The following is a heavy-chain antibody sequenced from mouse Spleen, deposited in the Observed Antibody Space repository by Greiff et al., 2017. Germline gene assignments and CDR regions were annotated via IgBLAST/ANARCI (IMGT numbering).Heavy chain of an antibody. V-gene: IGHV1-82*01. CDR2: IYPGDGDT. Sequence: VQLQQSGAELVKPGASVKISCKASGYAFSSSWMNWVKQRPGKGLEWIGRIYPGDGDTNYNGKFKGKATLTADKSSSTAYMQLSSLTSEDSAVYFCARSRTRCYGYWGPGNTRTVSS. CDR1: GYAFSSSW. CDR3: ARSRTRCYGY. J-gene: IGHJ2*01. D-gene: IGHD1-1*02.